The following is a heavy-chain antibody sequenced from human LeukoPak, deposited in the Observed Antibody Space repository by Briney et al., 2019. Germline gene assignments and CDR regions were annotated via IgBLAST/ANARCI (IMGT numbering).Heavy chain of an antibody. D-gene: IGHD6-13*01. V-gene: IGHV4-59*12. J-gene: IGHJ6*02. CDR3: ARGGSSWYFVGYGMDV. CDR1: GGSISSYY. CDR2: IYYSGST. Sequence: SETLSLTCTVSGGSISSYYWSWIRQPPGKGLEWIGYIYYSGSTNYNPSLKSRVTISVDTSKNQFSLKLSSVTAADTAVYYCARGGSSWYFVGYGMDVWGQGTTVTVSS.